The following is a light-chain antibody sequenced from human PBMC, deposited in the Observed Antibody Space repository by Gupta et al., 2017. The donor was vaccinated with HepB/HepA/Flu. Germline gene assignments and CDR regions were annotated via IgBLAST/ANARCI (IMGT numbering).Light chain of an antibody. J-gene: IGKJ2*01. CDR1: QSVLYSSNNRNY. Sequence: LMTQTQDSLAVSLGDRATINCKPSQSVLYSSNNRNYLAWYQQKPGQPPKLLIYWASTRESGVPDRFSGSGSGTDFILTISSLQAEDVAIYYCQQHNSSPRTFGHGTKLDIK. CDR2: WAS. CDR3: QQHNSSPRT. V-gene: IGKV4-1*01.